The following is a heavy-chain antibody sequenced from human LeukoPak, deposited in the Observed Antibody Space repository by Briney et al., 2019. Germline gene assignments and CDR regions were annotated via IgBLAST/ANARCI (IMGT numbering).Heavy chain of an antibody. CDR2: ISGSGGST. D-gene: IGHD3-3*01. CDR3: AKGGRTTIFGVVITHFDY. CDR1: GFTFSSYA. J-gene: IGHJ4*02. Sequence: GGSLRLXCAASGFTFSSYAMSWVRQAPGKALEWVSAISGSGGSTYYADSVKGRFTISRDNSKNTLYLQMNSLRAEDTAVYYCAKGGRTTIFGVVITHFDYWGQGTLVTVSS. V-gene: IGHV3-23*01.